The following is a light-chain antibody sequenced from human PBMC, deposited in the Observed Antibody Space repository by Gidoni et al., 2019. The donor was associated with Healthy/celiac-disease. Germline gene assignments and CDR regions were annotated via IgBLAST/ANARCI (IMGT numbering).Light chain of an antibody. V-gene: IGKV1-39*01. CDR3: QQSYSTPPYT. CDR2: AAS. CDR1: HSIATY. Sequence: DIQMTQSQSSLSASVGDRVTITSRASHSIATYLNWYKQKPGKAPKLLIYAASSLENGVSSRFSGSGSGTDFTLTISSVQPEDFATYYCQQSYSTPPYTFGQXTKLEIK. J-gene: IGKJ2*01.